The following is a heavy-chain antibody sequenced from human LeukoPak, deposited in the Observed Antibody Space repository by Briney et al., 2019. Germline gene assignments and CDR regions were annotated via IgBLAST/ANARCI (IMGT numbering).Heavy chain of an antibody. J-gene: IGHJ6*03. D-gene: IGHD6-19*01. CDR2: IYYSGST. CDR1: GGSISSYY. Sequence: PSETLSLTCTVSGGSISSYYWSWIRQPPGKGLEWIGYIYYSGSTNYNPSLKSRVTISVDTSKNQFSLKLSSVTAADTAVYYCARAPGDSSGWSAWSYYYMDVWGKGTTVTISS. V-gene: IGHV4-59*01. CDR3: ARAPGDSSGWSAWSYYYMDV.